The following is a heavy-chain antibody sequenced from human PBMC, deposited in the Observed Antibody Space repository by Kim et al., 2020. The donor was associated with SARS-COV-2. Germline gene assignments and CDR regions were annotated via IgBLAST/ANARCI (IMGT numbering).Heavy chain of an antibody. V-gene: IGHV4-59*13. J-gene: IGHJ6*02. CDR3: ARANYGSGSSTLGMDV. Sequence: SETLSLTCTVSGGSISSYYWSWIRQPPGKGLEWIGYIYYSGSTNYNPSLKSRVTISVDTSKNQFSLKLSSVTAADTAVYYCARANYGSGSSTLGMDVWGQGTTVTVSS. D-gene: IGHD3-10*01. CDR1: GGSISSYY. CDR2: IYYSGST.